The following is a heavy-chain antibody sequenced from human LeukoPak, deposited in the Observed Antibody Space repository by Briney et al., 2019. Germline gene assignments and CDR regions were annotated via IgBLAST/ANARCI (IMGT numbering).Heavy chain of an antibody. CDR1: GGSIRSFF. CDR2: IYHTGST. J-gene: IGHJ3*02. V-gene: IGHV4-59*12. Sequence: PSETLSLTCTVSGGSIRSFFWSWLRQPPGKPLEWLGHIYHTGSTNYNPSLKSRVTISVDTSKNQFSLKLSSVTAADTAVYYCARETYYYDSSAFDIWGQGTMVTVSS. CDR3: ARETYYYDSSAFDI. D-gene: IGHD3-22*01.